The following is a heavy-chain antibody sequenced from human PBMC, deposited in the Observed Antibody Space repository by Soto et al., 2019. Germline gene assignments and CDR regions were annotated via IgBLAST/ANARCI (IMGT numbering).Heavy chain of an antibody. J-gene: IGHJ3*02. D-gene: IGHD6-19*01. CDR3: AKPEINSPYSSGWYVDAFDI. CDR1: GFTFSSYA. V-gene: IGHV3-23*01. CDR2: ISGSGGST. Sequence: GGSLRLSCAASGFTFSSYAMSWVRQAPGKGLEWVSAISGSGGSTYYADSVKGRFTISRDNSKNTLYLQMNSLRAEDTAVYYCAKPEINSPYSSGWYVDAFDIWGQGTMVTVSS.